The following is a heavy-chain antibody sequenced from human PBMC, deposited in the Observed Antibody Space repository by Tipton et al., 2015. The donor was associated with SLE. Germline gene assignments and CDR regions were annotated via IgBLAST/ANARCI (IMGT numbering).Heavy chain of an antibody. CDR2: ISGSGSTK. V-gene: IGHV3-11*04. CDR1: GFTFSDYY. CDR3: ARDPETWIQPITPFYY. J-gene: IGHJ4*02. Sequence: SLRLSCAASGFTFSDYYMSWIRQAPGKGLEWVSYISGSGSTKYYADSVKGRFTISRDNAKNSQFLQMNSLRAEDTAVYYCARDPETWIQPITPFYYWGQGTLVSVSS. D-gene: IGHD5-18*01.